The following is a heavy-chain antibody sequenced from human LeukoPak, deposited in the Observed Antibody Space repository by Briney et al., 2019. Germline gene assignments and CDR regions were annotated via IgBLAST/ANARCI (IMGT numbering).Heavy chain of an antibody. V-gene: IGHV3-33*01. CDR1: GFTFSSYG. D-gene: IGHD6-19*01. J-gene: IGHJ4*02. CDR2: ICCDGSNK. Sequence: PGRSLRLSCAASGFTFSSYGMHWVRQAPGKGLEWVAVICCDGSNKYYADSVKGRFTISRDSSKNTLYLQMNSLRAEDTAVYYCARGGGYSSGWYDYWGQGTLVTVSS. CDR3: ARGGGYSSGWYDY.